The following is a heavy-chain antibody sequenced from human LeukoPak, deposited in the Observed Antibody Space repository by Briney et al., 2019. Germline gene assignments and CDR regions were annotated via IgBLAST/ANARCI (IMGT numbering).Heavy chain of an antibody. CDR2: ISSSSSYI. Sequence: SLRLSCAASGFTFSSYSMNWVRQAPGKGLEWVSSISSSSSYIYYADSVKGRFTISRDNAKNSLYLQMNSLRAEDTAVYYCARDPPTGDGGKVDYWGQGTLVTVSS. CDR1: GFTFSSYS. J-gene: IGHJ4*02. D-gene: IGHD7-27*01. V-gene: IGHV3-21*01. CDR3: ARDPPTGDGGKVDY.